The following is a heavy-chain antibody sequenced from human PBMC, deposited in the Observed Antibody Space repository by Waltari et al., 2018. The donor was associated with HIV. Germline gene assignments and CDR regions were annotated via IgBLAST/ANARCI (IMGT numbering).Heavy chain of an antibody. V-gene: IGHV4-61*02. CDR3: ARSSWWEASDY. CDR1: GGSISSGNYY. Sequence: QVQLQESGPGLVKPSQTLSLTCTVSGGSISSGNYYWSWIRQPAGKGLEWIGRMHTSGSTDYNPSLKSRVTISADTSKNHFSLELSSVTAADTAVYYCARSSWWEASDYWGQGTLVTVSS. J-gene: IGHJ4*02. D-gene: IGHD1-26*01. CDR2: MHTSGST.